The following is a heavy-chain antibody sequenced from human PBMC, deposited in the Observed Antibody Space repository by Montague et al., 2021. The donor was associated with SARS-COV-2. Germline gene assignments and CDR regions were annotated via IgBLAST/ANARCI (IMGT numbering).Heavy chain of an antibody. CDR1: VGSIGRDS. D-gene: IGHD4-11*01. V-gene: IGHV4-59*08. J-gene: IGHJ6*02. CDR3: ARHLRVTTVTSNMYHYAMDV. Sequence: SETLSLTCFSSVGSIGRDSWAWIRQAPGKRLEWIGYSYSSGATNYNPSLTTRVTISVDTSQNQVSLKLTSVTAADTAVYYCARHLRVTTVTSNMYHYAMDVWGQGTTVTVSS. CDR2: SYSSGAT.